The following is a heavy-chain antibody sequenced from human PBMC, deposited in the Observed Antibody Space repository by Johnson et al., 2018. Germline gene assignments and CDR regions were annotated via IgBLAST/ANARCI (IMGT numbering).Heavy chain of an antibody. D-gene: IGHD2-15*01. J-gene: IGHJ3*02. CDR2: ISYDGSNK. Sequence: QVQLVQSGGGVVQPGRSLRLSCAASGFTFSSYGMHWVRQAPGKGLEWVAVISYDGSNKYYADSVKGRFTISRDNSKDTLYLQMNSLEAEDTAVYYCAKDGGYCSGGSCYAAFDIWGQGTMVTVSS. V-gene: IGHV3-30*18. CDR1: GFTFSSYG. CDR3: AKDGGYCSGGSCYAAFDI.